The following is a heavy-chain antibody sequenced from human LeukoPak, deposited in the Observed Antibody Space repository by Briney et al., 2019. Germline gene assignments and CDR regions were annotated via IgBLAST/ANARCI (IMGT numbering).Heavy chain of an antibody. J-gene: IGHJ4*02. CDR2: ISDTGGST. CDR1: GFTFSTHA. V-gene: IGHV3-23*01. D-gene: IGHD4-11*01. Sequence: GGSLRLSSAASGFTFSTHAMSWVRQAPGRGLEGVSAISDTGGSTYYADSVKGRFTIFRDNSKNTLYLQMNSLRAEDTAVYYCAKGLPYFDYWGQGTLVTVSS. CDR3: AKGLPYFDY.